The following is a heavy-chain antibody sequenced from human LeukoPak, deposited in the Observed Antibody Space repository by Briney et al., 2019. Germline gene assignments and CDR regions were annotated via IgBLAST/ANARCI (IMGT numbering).Heavy chain of an antibody. D-gene: IGHD3-22*01. CDR2: IYHSGST. Sequence: SETLSLTCTVSGYSISSGYYWGWIRQPPGKGLEWIGSIYHSGSTYYNPSLKSRVTISVDTSKNQFSLKLSSVTAADTAVYYCARGPPSYYYDSSGYYSYYYYYYMDVWGKGTTVTISS. V-gene: IGHV4-38-2*02. CDR3: ARGPPSYYYDSSGYYSYYYYYYMDV. J-gene: IGHJ6*03. CDR1: GYSISSGYY.